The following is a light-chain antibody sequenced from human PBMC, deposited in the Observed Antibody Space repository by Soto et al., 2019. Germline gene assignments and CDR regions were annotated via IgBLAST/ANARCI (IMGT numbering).Light chain of an antibody. CDR1: SSDVGGYNF. V-gene: IGLV2-14*01. CDR3: NSYTSSSTLVV. CDR2: EVT. Sequence: QSALTQPASVSGSPGQSITISCTGTSSDVGGYNFVSWYQQHPGKAPKLMIYEVTNRPSGVSNRFSGSKSANTASLTISGLQAEDEADYYCNSYTSSSTLVVFGGGTQLTVL. J-gene: IGLJ2*01.